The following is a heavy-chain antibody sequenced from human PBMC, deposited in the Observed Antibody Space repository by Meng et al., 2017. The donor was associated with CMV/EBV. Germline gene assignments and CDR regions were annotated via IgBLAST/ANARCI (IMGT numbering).Heavy chain of an antibody. V-gene: IGHV3-23*01. CDR1: GFTFSSYA. J-gene: IGHJ5*02. CDR2: ISGSGGST. CDR3: AKVRAEGRGVRGVLWFDP. Sequence: GGSLRLSCAASGFTFSSYAMSWVRQAPGKGLEWVSAISGSGGSTYYADSVKGRFTISRDNSKNTLYLQMNSLRAEDTAVYYCAKVRAEGRGVRGVLWFDPWGQGTLVTVSS. D-gene: IGHD3-10*01.